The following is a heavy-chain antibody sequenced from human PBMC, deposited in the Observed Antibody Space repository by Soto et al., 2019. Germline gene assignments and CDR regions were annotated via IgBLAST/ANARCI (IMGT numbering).Heavy chain of an antibody. V-gene: IGHV3-21*01. CDR1: GFTFSSYS. CDR2: ISSSSSYI. J-gene: IGHJ4*02. CDR3: ARVPAGYLDY. Sequence: PGGSLRLSCAASGFTFSSYSMNWVRQAPGKGLEWVSSISSSSSYIYYADSVKGRFTIARDNAKNSLYLQMNSLRAEDTAVYYCARVPAGYLDYWGQGTLVTVSS.